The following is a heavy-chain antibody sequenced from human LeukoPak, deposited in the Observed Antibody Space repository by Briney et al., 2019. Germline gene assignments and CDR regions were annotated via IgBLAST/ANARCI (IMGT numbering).Heavy chain of an antibody. D-gene: IGHD1-14*01. CDR2: MSASDAGT. J-gene: IGHJ5*02. CDR1: GFTFRSYA. CDR3: AKDGTTWPTNWFDP. Sequence: PGGSLRLSCAAAGFTFRSYAMNWVRQGPGKGLEWVSTMSASDAGTYYADSVKGRFTISRDNSKNTLYLQMNSLRAEDTAVYYCAKDGTTWPTNWFDPWGQGTLVTVSS. V-gene: IGHV3-23*01.